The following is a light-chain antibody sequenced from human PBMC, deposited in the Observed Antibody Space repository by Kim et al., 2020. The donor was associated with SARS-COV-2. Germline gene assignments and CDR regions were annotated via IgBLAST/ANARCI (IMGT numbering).Light chain of an antibody. Sequence: EIVLTQSPGTLSLSPGERATLSCRASQSVSSSSLAWYQQKPGQAPRLLIYDASSRATGIPDRFSGSGSGTDFTLTISRLEPEDFAVYYCQQYAFSRITFGPGTKVDIK. CDR2: DAS. J-gene: IGKJ3*01. V-gene: IGKV3-20*01. CDR1: QSVSSSS. CDR3: QQYAFSRIT.